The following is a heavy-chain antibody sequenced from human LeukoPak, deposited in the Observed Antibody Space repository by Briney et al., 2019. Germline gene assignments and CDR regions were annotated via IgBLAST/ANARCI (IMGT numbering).Heavy chain of an antibody. Sequence: GSLRLSCAASGFTFSSYAMSWVRQAPGKGLEWVSAISGSGGSTYYADSVKGRFTISRDNSKNTLYLQMNSLRAEDTAVYYYARVLYSYGSPYFDYWGQGPLVTVSS. V-gene: IGHV3-23*01. CDR1: GFTFSSYA. CDR3: ARVLYSYGSPYFDY. CDR2: ISGSGGST. J-gene: IGHJ4*02. D-gene: IGHD5-18*01.